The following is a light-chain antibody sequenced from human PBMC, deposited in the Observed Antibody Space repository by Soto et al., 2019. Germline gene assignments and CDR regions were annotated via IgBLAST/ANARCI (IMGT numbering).Light chain of an antibody. CDR2: GSS. CDR1: QSVTSS. V-gene: IGKV3-20*01. CDR3: QQYGSSPFT. Sequence: EIVLTQSPATLSLSPGDRATLSCRASQSVTSSLAWYQQKPGQAPRLLISGSSIRATGIPARFSGSGSGTNFTLTISSLEPEDFAVFYCQQYGSSPFTFGPGTKVDFK. J-gene: IGKJ3*01.